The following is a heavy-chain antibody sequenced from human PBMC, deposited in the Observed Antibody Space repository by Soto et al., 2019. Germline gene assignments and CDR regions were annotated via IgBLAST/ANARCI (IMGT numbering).Heavy chain of an antibody. CDR2: IYYSGST. J-gene: IGHJ3*02. Sequence: QLQLQESGPGLVKPSETLSLTCTVSGGSISSSSYYWGWIRQPPGKGLEWIGSIYYSGSTYYDPSRMRRVSVAVDTSKSPFSRKLGSVTAAGSAVYYCAGRRDYGAADDAFAIWGQGTMGTVSS. V-gene: IGHV4-39*01. D-gene: IGHD4-17*01. CDR3: AGRRDYGAADDAFAI. CDR1: GGSISSSSYY.